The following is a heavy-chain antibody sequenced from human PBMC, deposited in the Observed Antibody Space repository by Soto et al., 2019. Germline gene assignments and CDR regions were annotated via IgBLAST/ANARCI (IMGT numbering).Heavy chain of an antibody. Sequence: GGSLRLSCAASGFTFSSYGMHWVRQAPCKGLEWVAVIWYDGSNKYYADSVKGRFTISRDNSKNTLYLQMNSLRAEDTAVYYCAREGGYYGSGSYYSPDAFDIWGQGTMVTVSS. CDR2: IWYDGSNK. CDR1: GFTFSSYG. V-gene: IGHV3-33*01. CDR3: AREGGYYGSGSYYSPDAFDI. J-gene: IGHJ3*02. D-gene: IGHD3-10*01.